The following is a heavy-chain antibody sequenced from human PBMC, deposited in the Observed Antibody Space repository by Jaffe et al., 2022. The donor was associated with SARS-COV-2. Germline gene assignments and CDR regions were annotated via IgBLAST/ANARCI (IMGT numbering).Heavy chain of an antibody. D-gene: IGHD1-7*01. CDR2: IYTSGST. J-gene: IGHJ6*02. V-gene: IGHV4-4*07. Sequence: QVQLQESGPGLVKPSETLSLTCTVSGGSISSYYWSWIRQPAGKGLEWIGRIYTSGSTNYNPSLKSRVTMSVDTSKNQFSLKLSSVTAADTAVYYCARGAGITGTPSNYYYYGMDVWGQGTTVTVSS. CDR1: GGSISSYY. CDR3: ARGAGITGTPSNYYYYGMDV.